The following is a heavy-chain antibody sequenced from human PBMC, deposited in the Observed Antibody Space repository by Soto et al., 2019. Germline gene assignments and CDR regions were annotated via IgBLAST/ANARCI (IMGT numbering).Heavy chain of an antibody. J-gene: IGHJ4*02. CDR1: GFNFDDSA. V-gene: IGHV3-9*01. D-gene: IGHD3-22*01. CDR3: ANGRSSMIVVVMDY. Sequence: EVQLVESGGALVQPGRSLRLSCVASGFNFDDSAMNWVRQVPAKGLEWVSGITWNSGHILYADSVKGRFTISRDNAKKSLYLELNSLRPEDTALYYCANGRSSMIVVVMDYWGQGTPVTVSS. CDR2: ITWNSGHI.